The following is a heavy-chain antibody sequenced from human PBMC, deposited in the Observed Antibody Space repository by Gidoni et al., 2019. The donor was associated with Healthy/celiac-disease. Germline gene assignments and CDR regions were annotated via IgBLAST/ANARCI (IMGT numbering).Heavy chain of an antibody. CDR2: IYYSGST. CDR3: ARHYPLKQLPSYGMDV. J-gene: IGHJ6*02. V-gene: IGHV4-39*01. D-gene: IGHD6-13*01. Sequence: QLQLQESGPGLVKPSETLSLTCTVSGGSISSSSYYWGWIRQPPGKGLEWIGSIYYSGSTYYNPSLKSRVTISVDTSKNQFSLKLSSVTAADTAVYYCARHYPLKQLPSYGMDVWGQGTTVTVSS. CDR1: GGSISSSSYY.